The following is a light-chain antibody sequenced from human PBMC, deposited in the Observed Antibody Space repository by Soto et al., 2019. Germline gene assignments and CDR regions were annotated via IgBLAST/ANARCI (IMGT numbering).Light chain of an antibody. CDR1: QSISSY. Sequence: DIQMTQSPSSLSASVGDRVTITCRASQSISSYLNWYQQKPGKAPKLLIYAASSLQSGVPSRFSGSGSEKDFTLTISSLQPEDFATYYCQQSYSTPPTFGQGTKVEIK. CDR3: QQSYSTPPT. J-gene: IGKJ1*01. V-gene: IGKV1-39*01. CDR2: AAS.